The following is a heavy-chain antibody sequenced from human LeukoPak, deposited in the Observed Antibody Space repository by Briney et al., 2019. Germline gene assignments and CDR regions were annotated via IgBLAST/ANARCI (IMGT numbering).Heavy chain of an antibody. CDR2: VSGTGGRT. CDR1: GFIFSNYA. V-gene: IGHV3-23*01. Sequence: PGGSLRLSCAASGFIFSNYAMSWVRQAPGKGLEWVSVVSGTGGRTYYADSVKGRFTISRDNSKNTLYLQMNSLRAEDTALYYCVKASSSSPQYNWFDAWGQGTLVTVSS. CDR3: VKASSSSPQYNWFDA. J-gene: IGHJ5*02. D-gene: IGHD6-6*01.